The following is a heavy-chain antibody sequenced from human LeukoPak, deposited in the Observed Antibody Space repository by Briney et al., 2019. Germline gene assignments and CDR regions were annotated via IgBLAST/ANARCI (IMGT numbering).Heavy chain of an antibody. CDR3: ARDIADIVLMVYASSAFDY. D-gene: IGHD2-8*01. CDR2: ISAYNGNT. V-gene: IGHV1-18*01. Sequence: ASVKVSCKASGYTFTSYGISWVRQAPGQGLEWMGWISAYNGNTSYAQKLQGRVTMTTDTSTSTAYMELRSLRSDDAAVYYCARDIADIVLMVYASSAFDYWGQGTLVTVSS. J-gene: IGHJ4*02. CDR1: GYTFTSYG.